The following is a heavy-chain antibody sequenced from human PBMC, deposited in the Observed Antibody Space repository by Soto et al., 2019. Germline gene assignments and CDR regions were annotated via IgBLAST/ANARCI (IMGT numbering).Heavy chain of an antibody. D-gene: IGHD6-13*01. J-gene: IGHJ4*02. CDR2: IYYSGST. Sequence: SETLSLTCTVSGGSISSGGYYWSWIRQHPGKGLEWIGYIYYSGSTYYNPSLKSRVTISVDTSKNQFSLKLSSVTAADTAVYYCARAGSSWLNFDYWGQGTLVTVSS. CDR3: ARAGSSWLNFDY. V-gene: IGHV4-31*02. CDR1: GGSISSGGYY.